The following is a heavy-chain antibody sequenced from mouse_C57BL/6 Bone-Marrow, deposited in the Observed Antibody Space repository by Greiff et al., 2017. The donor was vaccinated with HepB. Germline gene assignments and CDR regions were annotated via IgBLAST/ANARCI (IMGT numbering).Heavy chain of an antibody. CDR3: ARGDYGSSSWFAY. CDR2: ISYDGSN. D-gene: IGHD1-1*01. Sequence: EVQRVESGPGLVKPSQSLSLTCSVTGYSITSGYYWNWIRQFPGNKLEWMGYISYDGSNNYNPSLKNRISITRDTSKNQFFLKLNSVTTEDTATYYCARGDYGSSSWFAYWGQGTLVTVSA. V-gene: IGHV3-6*01. J-gene: IGHJ3*01. CDR1: GYSITSGYY.